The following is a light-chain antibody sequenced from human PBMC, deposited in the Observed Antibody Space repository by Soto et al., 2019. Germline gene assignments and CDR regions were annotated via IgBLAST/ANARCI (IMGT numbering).Light chain of an antibody. Sequence: EIVLTQSPGTLSLSPGERATLSCRASQSVSNNYFAWYQQKPGQTPQLLNYDVSNRATGIPDKFSGSASGTDFTLTISRLEPEDFAVYYCQQYGSLPFTFGPGTKVDIK. V-gene: IGKV3-20*01. CDR1: QSVSNNY. CDR3: QQYGSLPFT. J-gene: IGKJ3*01. CDR2: DVS.